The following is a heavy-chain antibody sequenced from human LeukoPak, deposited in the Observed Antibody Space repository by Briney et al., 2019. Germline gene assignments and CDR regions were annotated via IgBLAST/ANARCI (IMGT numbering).Heavy chain of an antibody. D-gene: IGHD3-3*01. CDR2: INHSGST. J-gene: IGHJ4*02. V-gene: IGHV4-34*01. Sequence: SETLSLTCAVYGGSFSGYYWSWIRQPPGKGLEWIGEINHSGSTNYNPSLKSRITISVDTSKNQFSLKLSSVTAADTAVYYCARLRMSGYLWSNDYWGQGTLVTVSS. CDR1: GGSFSGYY. CDR3: ARLRMSGYLWSNDY.